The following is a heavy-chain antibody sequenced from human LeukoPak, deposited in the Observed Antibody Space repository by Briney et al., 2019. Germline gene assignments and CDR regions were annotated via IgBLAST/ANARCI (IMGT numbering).Heavy chain of an antibody. CDR2: INPNSGGT. D-gene: IGHD1-26*01. J-gene: IGHJ4*02. Sequence: GASVKVSCKASGYTFTGYYMHWVRQAPGQGLEWMGWINPNSGGTNYAQKFQGRVTMTRDTSISTAYMELSRLRSDDTAVYYCALSRIVGATTGFDYWGQGTLVTVSS. V-gene: IGHV1-2*02. CDR1: GYTFTGYY. CDR3: ALSRIVGATTGFDY.